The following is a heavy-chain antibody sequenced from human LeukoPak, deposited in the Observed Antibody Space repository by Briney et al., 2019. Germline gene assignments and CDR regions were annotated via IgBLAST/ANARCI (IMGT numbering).Heavy chain of an antibody. V-gene: IGHV3-23*01. Sequence: GGSLRLSCAVSGITLSSYAMSWVRQAPGKGLEWVSAISGSGGSTYYADSVKGRFTISRDNSKNTLYLQMNSLRAEDTAVYYCAKDSRRRGERYFDYWGQGTLVTVSS. CDR3: AKDSRRRGERYFDY. CDR2: ISGSGGST. D-gene: IGHD3-10*01. J-gene: IGHJ4*02. CDR1: GITLSSYA.